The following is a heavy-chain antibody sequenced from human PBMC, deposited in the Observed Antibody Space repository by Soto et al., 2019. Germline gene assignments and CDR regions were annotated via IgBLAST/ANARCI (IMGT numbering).Heavy chain of an antibody. CDR2: ISYDGSNK. J-gene: IGHJ3*02. V-gene: IGHV3-30-3*01. CDR1: GFTFSSYA. CDR3: ARDSVATIGDAFDI. D-gene: IGHD5-12*01. Sequence: QVQLVESGGGVVQPGRSLRLSCAASGFTFSSYAMHWVRQAPGKGLEWVAVISYDGSNKYYADSAKGRFTISRDNSKNTLYLQMNSLRAEDTAVYYCARDSVATIGDAFDIWGQGTMVTVSS.